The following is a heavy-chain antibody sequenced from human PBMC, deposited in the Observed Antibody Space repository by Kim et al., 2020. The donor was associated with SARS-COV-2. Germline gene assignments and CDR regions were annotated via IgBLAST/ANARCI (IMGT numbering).Heavy chain of an antibody. Sequence: GGSLRLSCAASGFTFNNFDMHWVRQAPGKGLEWVSFICNSAGMIYYADSVKGRFTISRDNAKKSLYLQMDSLRAEDTAIYYCARVIGWRSSGWFYGMDVWGQGTTVTVSS. V-gene: IGHV3-48*03. CDR1: GFTFNNFD. D-gene: IGHD6-13*01. J-gene: IGHJ6*02. CDR2: ICNSAGMI. CDR3: ARVIGWRSSGWFYGMDV.